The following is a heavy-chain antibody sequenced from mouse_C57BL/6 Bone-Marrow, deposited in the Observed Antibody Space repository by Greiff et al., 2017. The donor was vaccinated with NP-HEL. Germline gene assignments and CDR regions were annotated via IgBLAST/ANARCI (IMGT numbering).Heavy chain of an antibody. J-gene: IGHJ2*01. Sequence: VQLKESGGGLVQPGGSLKLSCAASGFTFSDYYMYWVRQTPEKRLEWVAYISNGGGSTYYPDTVKGRFTISRDNAKNTLYLQMSRLKSEDTAMYYCARHGSGSGSYYFDYWGQGTTLTVSS. CDR3: ARHGSGSGSYYFDY. CDR1: GFTFSDYY. D-gene: IGHD3-2*02. V-gene: IGHV5-12*01. CDR2: ISNGGGST.